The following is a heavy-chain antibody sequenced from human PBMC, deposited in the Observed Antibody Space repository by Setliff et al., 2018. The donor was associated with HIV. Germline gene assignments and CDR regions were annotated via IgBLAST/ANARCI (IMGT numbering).Heavy chain of an antibody. D-gene: IGHD3-22*01. V-gene: IGHV4-38-2*02. CDR1: GFSISSRYY. CDR2: LYTSGST. Sequence: PSETLSLTCDVSGFSISSRYYWGWIRQSPGKGLEWIGRLYTSGSTNYNPSLTSRATISLDTSKNQFSLKLNSVTAADTAVYYRARDVLDLVISVYGFWGQGIPVTVSS. J-gene: IGHJ4*02. CDR3: ARDVLDLVISVYGF.